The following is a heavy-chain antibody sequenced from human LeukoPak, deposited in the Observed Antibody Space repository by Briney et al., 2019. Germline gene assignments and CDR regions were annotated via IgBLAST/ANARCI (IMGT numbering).Heavy chain of an antibody. D-gene: IGHD4-17*01. V-gene: IGHV6-1*01. J-gene: IGHJ5*02. Sequence: SQTLSLTCAISGDSVSSKSAAWNWIRQSPSRGLEWLGRTYYRSEWYNDYAVSVKSRISINPDTSKNQFSLHLNSVTPEDTAVYYCARVHFGEEVNWFDPWGQGTLVTVSS. CDR2: TYYRSEWYN. CDR1: GDSVSSKSAA. CDR3: ARVHFGEEVNWFDP.